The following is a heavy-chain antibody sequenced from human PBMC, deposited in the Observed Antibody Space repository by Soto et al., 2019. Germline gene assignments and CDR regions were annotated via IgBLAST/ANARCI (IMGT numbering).Heavy chain of an antibody. CDR2: IYYSGST. V-gene: IGHV4-59*12. Sequence: PSETLSLTCTVSGGSISSYYWSWIRQPPGKGLEWIGYIYYSGSTNYNPSLKSRVTISVDTSKNQFSLKLSSVTAADTAVYYCARGRSWGYSGYWPGGDYGMDVWGQGTTVTVSS. D-gene: IGHD5-12*01. CDR1: GGSISSYY. J-gene: IGHJ6*02. CDR3: ARGRSWGYSGYWPGGDYGMDV.